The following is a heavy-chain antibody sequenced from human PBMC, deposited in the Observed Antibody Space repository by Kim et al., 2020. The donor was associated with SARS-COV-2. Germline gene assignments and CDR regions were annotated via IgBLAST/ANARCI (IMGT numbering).Heavy chain of an antibody. V-gene: IGHV4-39*01. CDR3: ARHLPHPSLRAYYDFWRQVDYYYGMDV. CDR1: GGSISSSSYY. Sequence: SETLSLTCTVSGGSISSSSYYWGWIRQPPGKGLEWIGSIYYSGSTYYNPSLKSRVTISVDTSKNQFSLKLSSVTAADTAVYYCARHLPHPSLRAYYDFWRQVDYYYGMDVWGQGTTVTVSS. J-gene: IGHJ6*02. CDR2: IYYSGST. D-gene: IGHD3-3*01.